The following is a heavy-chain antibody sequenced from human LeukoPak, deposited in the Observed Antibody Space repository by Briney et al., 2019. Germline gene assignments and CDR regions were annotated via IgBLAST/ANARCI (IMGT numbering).Heavy chain of an antibody. CDR3: AQDRAWIEFYF. V-gene: IGHV3-30*04. CDR1: GFTFNNYA. CDR2: ISYDGNNK. Sequence: GGSLRLSCAASGFTFNNYAMHWVRQAPGKGLEWVAVISYDGNNKYYADSVRGRFTISRDNSKNTMYLQMNSLRVEDTAVYYCAQDRAWIEFYFWGQGTLVTVSS. J-gene: IGHJ4*02. D-gene: IGHD5-12*01.